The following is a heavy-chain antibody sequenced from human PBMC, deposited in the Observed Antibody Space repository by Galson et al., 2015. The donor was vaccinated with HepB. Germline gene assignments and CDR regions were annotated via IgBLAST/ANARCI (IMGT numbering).Heavy chain of an antibody. J-gene: IGHJ4*02. D-gene: IGHD3-22*01. CDR3: TSFRYYDSSGYLPDY. CDR2: IRSKAYGGTT. V-gene: IGHV3-49*04. Sequence: SLRLSCAASGFTFGDYAMSWVRQAPGKGLEWVGFIRSKAYGGTTEYAASVKGRFTISRDDSKSIAYLQMNSLKTEDTAVYYCTSFRYYDSSGYLPDYWGQGTLVTVSS. CDR1: GFTFGDYA.